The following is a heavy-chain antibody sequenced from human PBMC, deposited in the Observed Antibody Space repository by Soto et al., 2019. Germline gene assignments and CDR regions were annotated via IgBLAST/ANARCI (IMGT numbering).Heavy chain of an antibody. D-gene: IGHD2-15*01. CDR1: GGSISSGGYY. CDR2: IYYSGST. CDR3: ARDLGYCSGGSCYRWFDP. V-gene: IGHV4-31*03. Sequence: QVQLQESGPGLVKPSQTLSLTCTVSGGSISSGGYYWSWTRQHPGKGLAWIGYIYYSGSTYYNPSLENGLTISVDTSKNQFSLKLSSVTAADTAVYYCARDLGYCSGGSCYRWFDPWGQGTLVTVSS. J-gene: IGHJ5*02.